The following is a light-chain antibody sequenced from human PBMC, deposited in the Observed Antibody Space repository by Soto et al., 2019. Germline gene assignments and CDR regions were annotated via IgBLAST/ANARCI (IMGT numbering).Light chain of an antibody. CDR1: QDIGTY. CDR3: QQLYNYPRT. CDR2: DAS. J-gene: IGKJ1*01. V-gene: IGKV1-8*01. Sequence: AIRMTQSPSSFSASTGDRVSITCRATQDIGTYLAWYQQIPGKAPKLLIYDASTLQTGVPSRFSGSGSGTDFTLTISYLQSEDFGTYYCQQLYNYPRTFGQGTKV.